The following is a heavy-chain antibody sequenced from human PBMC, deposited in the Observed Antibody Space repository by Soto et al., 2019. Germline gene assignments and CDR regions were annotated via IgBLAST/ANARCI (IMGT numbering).Heavy chain of an antibody. D-gene: IGHD6-19*01. J-gene: IGHJ5*02. Sequence: QVQLVQSGAEVKKPGASVKVSCKASGYTFTSYGISWVRQAPGQGLEWMGWISAYNGNTNYAQKLQGRVTMTTDTSTSTAHMELRSLRSDDTAVYYCARDLQSAVAGNWFDPWGQGTLVTVSS. CDR3: ARDLQSAVAGNWFDP. CDR1: GYTFTSYG. CDR2: ISAYNGNT. V-gene: IGHV1-18*04.